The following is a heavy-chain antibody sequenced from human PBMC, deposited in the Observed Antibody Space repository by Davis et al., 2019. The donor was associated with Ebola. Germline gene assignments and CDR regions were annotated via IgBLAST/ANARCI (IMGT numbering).Heavy chain of an antibody. CDR1: GGSFSGYY. CDR3: ARGRYCSSTSCYLWFDP. Sequence: MPSETLSLTCAVSGGSFSGYYWSWIRQPPGKGLEWIGEINHSGSTNYIPSLKSRVTISVDTSKNQFSLKLSSVTAADTAVYYCARGRYCSSTSCYLWFDPWGQGTLVTVSS. D-gene: IGHD2-2*01. V-gene: IGHV4-34*01. CDR2: INHSGST. J-gene: IGHJ5*02.